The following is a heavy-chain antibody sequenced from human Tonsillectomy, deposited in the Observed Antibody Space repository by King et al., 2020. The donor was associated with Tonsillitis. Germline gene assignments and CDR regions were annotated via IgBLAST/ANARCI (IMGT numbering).Heavy chain of an antibody. CDR1: GYTFNXNG. D-gene: IGHD3-3*01. CDR2: XXXXXXXX. CDR3: ARVSGDYHPLSGFDY. Sequence: QLVQSGAEVKKPGASVKVSCRTSGYTFNXNGLTWVXXAPGQGXEXXXXXXXXXXXXNXXXXXXGRVXMTTXXSTSTAYMELRXXXSDDTAVYYCARVSGDYHPLSGFDYWGQGTLVTVSS. J-gene: IGHJ4*02. V-gene: IGHV1-18*04.